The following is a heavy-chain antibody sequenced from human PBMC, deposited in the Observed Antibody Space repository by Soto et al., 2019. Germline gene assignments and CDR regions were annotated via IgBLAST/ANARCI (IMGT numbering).Heavy chain of an antibody. J-gene: IGHJ4*02. V-gene: IGHV3-11*06. CDR3: SRGGGGGLFDL. CDR1: GFTFSDHY. CDR2: ISPRTTYK. Sequence: QVQLVESGGGLFKPGGYLRLSCASSGFTFSDHYMSWIRRSPGKGLEFLSYISPRTTYKNYADSVKGRFTISRDNAKNSLYLQLNSLRAEDTAIYYCSRGGGGGLFDLWGQGTFVTVSS. D-gene: IGHD2-21*01.